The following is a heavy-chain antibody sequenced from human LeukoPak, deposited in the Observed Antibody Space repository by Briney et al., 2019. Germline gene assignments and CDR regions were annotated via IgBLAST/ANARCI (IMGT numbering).Heavy chain of an antibody. CDR2: IYTSGST. CDR1: GGSISSGSSY. V-gene: IGHV4-61*02. J-gene: IGHJ5*02. CDR3: ARALGYCSSTSCYSGNNWFDP. Sequence: SQTLSLTCTLSGGSISSGSSYWSWTRQPAGKGLEWIGRIYTSGSTNYNPSLKSRGTISVDTSKTQSSLKLSSVTAADTAGYYCARALGYCSSTSCYSGNNWFDPWGQGTLVTVSS. D-gene: IGHD2-2*02.